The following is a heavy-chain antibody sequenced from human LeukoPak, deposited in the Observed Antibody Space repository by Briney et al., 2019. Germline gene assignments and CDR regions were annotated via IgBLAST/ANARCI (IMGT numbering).Heavy chain of an antibody. V-gene: IGHV3-30-3*01. CDR2: ISYDGSNK. CDR1: GFTFSSYA. CDR3: ARDGIVVVPAATPYYLDY. J-gene: IGHJ4*02. Sequence: GGSLRLSCAASGFTFSSYAMHWVRQAPGKGLEWVAVISYDGSNKYYADSVKGRFTISRDNSKNTLYLQMNSLRAEDTAVYYCARDGIVVVPAATPYYLDYWGQGTLVTVSS. D-gene: IGHD2-2*01.